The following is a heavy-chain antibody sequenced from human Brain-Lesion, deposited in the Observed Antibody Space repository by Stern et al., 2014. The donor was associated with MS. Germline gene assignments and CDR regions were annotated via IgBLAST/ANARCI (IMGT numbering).Heavy chain of an antibody. Sequence: QVQLVQSGPGLVKPSQTLSLTCTVSGGSISSSGYYWSWIRQPADKGLEWIGRFNDGGTTYYTPSLKSRVPIPRDTPKNQFSLKLPSGTAADTAVYYCATTRWDLFTWNWFDPWGQGTLVTVSS. D-gene: IGHD1-26*01. CDR2: FNDGGTT. J-gene: IGHJ5*02. CDR1: GGSISSSGYY. CDR3: ATTRWDLFTWNWFDP. V-gene: IGHV4-61*02.